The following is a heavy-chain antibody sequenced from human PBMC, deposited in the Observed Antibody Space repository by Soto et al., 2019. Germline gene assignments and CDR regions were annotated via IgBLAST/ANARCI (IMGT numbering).Heavy chain of an antibody. V-gene: IGHV4-34*01. CDR1: GGSLSGYY. Sequence: TLSLTCAVYGGSLSGYYWSWIRQPPGKGLEWIGEINHSGSTHYNPSLQSRVTISADTSKNQVSLKVNSVTAADTAVYYCARDHPHSYGVYYFDYWGQGTPVTVSS. J-gene: IGHJ4*02. CDR3: ARDHPHSYGVYYFDY. D-gene: IGHD5-18*01. CDR2: INHSGST.